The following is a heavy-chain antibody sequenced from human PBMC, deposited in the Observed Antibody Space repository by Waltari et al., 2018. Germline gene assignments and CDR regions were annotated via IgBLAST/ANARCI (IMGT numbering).Heavy chain of an antibody. D-gene: IGHD2-15*01. CDR3: ARGGAYSGGDY. CDR1: GFTFSSYW. V-gene: IGHV3-7*01. CDR2: IKNDGSEK. Sequence: EVQLVESGGGLVQPGGSLRLSCAASGFTFSSYWMTWVRQAPGTGVDWVAQIKNDGSEKYYVDSVKGRFNIARDNAKNSLYLQMNRLRAEDTAVFYGARGGAYSGGDYWGQGTLVTVSS. J-gene: IGHJ4*02.